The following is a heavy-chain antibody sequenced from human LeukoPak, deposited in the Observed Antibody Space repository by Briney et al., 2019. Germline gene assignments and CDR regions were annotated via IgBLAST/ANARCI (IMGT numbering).Heavy chain of an antibody. J-gene: IGHJ4*02. CDR2: ISGNGDST. V-gene: IGHV3-23*01. CDR3: ARDRWMVGWPTPDS. CDR1: GFSFSSYA. Sequence: PGGSLRLSCAASGFSFSSYAMTWVRQAPGKGLEWVSGISGNGDSTYYTDPVKGRFIISRDNSKNTLSLQMSSLTAEDTAIYYCARDRWMVGWPTPDSWGQGTLVTVSS. D-gene: IGHD2-15*01.